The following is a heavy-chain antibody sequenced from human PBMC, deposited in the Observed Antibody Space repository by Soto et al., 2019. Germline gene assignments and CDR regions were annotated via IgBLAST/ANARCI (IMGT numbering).Heavy chain of an antibody. CDR3: ARYNDYGDAFDI. D-gene: IGHD4-17*01. V-gene: IGHV4-59*01. CDR2: IYYSGST. J-gene: IGHJ3*02. CDR1: GGSISSYY. Sequence: PSETLSLTCTVSGGSISSYYWSWIRQPPGKGLEWIGYIYYSGSTNYNPSLKSRVTISVDTSKNQFSLKLSSVTAADTAVYYCARYNDYGDAFDIWGKGTMGTVSS.